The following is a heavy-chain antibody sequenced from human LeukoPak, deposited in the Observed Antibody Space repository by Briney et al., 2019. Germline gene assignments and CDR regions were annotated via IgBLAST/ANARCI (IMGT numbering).Heavy chain of an antibody. J-gene: IGHJ3*02. CDR3: AIDSITMVRGVPGYAFDI. V-gene: IGHV1-8*01. CDR1: GYTFTSYD. CDR2: MNPNSGNT. D-gene: IGHD3-10*01. Sequence: ASVKVSCKASGYTFTSYDINWVRQATGQGLEWMGWMNPNSGNTGYAQKFQGRVTMTRNTSISTAYMELSSLRSEDTAVYYCAIDSITMVRGVPGYAFDIWGQGTMVTVSS.